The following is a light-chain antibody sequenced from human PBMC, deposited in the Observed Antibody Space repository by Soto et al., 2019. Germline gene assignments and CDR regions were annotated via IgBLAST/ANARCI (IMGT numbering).Light chain of an antibody. CDR3: SSYAGSNNWN. CDR2: KVS. Sequence: QSALTQPPSASGSPGQSVTISCTGTSSDVGGYNYVSWYQQHPGKAPKLIIYKVSKRPSGVPDRFSGSKSGITVSLTVSGLQAEAEADYYCSSYAGSNNWNFGTGTKLTVL. V-gene: IGLV2-8*01. CDR1: SSDVGGYNY. J-gene: IGLJ1*01.